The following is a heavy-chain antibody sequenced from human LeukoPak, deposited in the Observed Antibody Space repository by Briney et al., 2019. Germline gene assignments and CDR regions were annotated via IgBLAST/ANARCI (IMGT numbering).Heavy chain of an antibody. CDR3: AKSNGVDRNGYNSDYFDY. V-gene: IGHV3-23*01. CDR2: ISGSGGST. CDR1: GFTFSSYA. J-gene: IGHJ4*02. D-gene: IGHD5-24*01. Sequence: GSLRLSCAASGFTFSSYAMSWVRQAPGKGLEWVSAISGSGGSTYYADSVKGRFTISRDNAKNSLYLQMNSLRAEDTAVYYCAKSNGVDRNGYNSDYFDYWGQGTLVTVSS.